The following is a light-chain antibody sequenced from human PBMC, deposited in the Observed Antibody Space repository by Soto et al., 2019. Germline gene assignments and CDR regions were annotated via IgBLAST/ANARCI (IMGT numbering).Light chain of an antibody. CDR2: EVT. Sequence: QAVSVSGSPGQSITISCTGTSSDVGGYNYVSWYQQHPGKAPKLMIYEVTKRPSGVSNRFSGSKSGNTASLTISGLQAEDESDYYCGTWDSSLSAGVFGGGTKLTVL. V-gene: IGLV2-14*01. J-gene: IGLJ2*01. CDR3: GTWDSSLSAGV. CDR1: SSDVGGYNY.